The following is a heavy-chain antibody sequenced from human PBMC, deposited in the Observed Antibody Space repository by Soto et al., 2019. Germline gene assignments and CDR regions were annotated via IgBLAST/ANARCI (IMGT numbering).Heavy chain of an antibody. J-gene: IGHJ4*02. D-gene: IGHD2-2*01. CDR2: INRDGTMT. CDR3: SSSSCYEFDH. V-gene: IGHV3-74*01. Sequence: PGGSLILSCAASGFTFSSYWMHWVRQVPGKGLVWVSRINRDGTMTSYADFVKGRFTISRDNAKNTLFLQMNGLTVEDTAVYYCSSSSCYEFDHWGQGSLVTVSS. CDR1: GFTFSSYW.